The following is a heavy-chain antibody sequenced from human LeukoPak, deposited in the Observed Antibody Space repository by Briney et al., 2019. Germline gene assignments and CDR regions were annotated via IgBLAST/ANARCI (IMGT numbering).Heavy chain of an antibody. D-gene: IGHD3-3*01. V-gene: IGHV5-51*01. CDR3: ARPTIRYDFWSGYYGAFDI. CDR2: IYPGDSDT. Sequence: GESLKISCKGSGYSFTSYWIGWVRQMPGKGLEWMGIIYPGDSDTRYSPSFQGQVTISADKSISTAYLQWSSLKASDTAMYYCARPTIRYDFWSGYYGAFDIWGQGTMVTVSS. J-gene: IGHJ3*02. CDR1: GYSFTSYW.